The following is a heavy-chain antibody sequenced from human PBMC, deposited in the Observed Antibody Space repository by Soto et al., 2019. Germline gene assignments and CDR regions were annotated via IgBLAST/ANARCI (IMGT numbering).Heavy chain of an antibody. V-gene: IGHV4-31*03. CDR2: IYYSGST. Sequence: QVQLQESGPGLVKPSQTLSLTCTVSGGSISSGGYYWSWIRQHPGKGLEWIGYIYYSGSTYYNPSLKSRVTISVDTSKNQFSLKLSSVTAADTAVYYCAGRRTTVTKVRGAFDIWGQGTMVTVSS. D-gene: IGHD4-17*01. CDR3: AGRRTTVTKVRGAFDI. CDR1: GGSISSGGYY. J-gene: IGHJ3*02.